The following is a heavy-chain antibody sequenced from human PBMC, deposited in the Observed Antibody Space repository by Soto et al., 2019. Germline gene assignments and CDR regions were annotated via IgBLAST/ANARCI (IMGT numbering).Heavy chain of an antibody. J-gene: IGHJ4*02. Sequence: PGGSLRLSCVGTGLNFDDFAMHWVRQAPGKGLEWVSGITWNSRVLAYADSVKGRFTISRDNARNSLYLQMDSLRDEDTALYYCAKGRYDFWSPYYFDSWGQGTLVTVS. V-gene: IGHV3-9*01. CDR1: GLNFDDFA. D-gene: IGHD3-3*01. CDR3: AKGRYDFWSPYYFDS. CDR2: ITWNSRVL.